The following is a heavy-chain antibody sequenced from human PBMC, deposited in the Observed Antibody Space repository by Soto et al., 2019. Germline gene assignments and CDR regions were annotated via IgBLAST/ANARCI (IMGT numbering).Heavy chain of an antibody. CDR2: IYWDDDK. Sequence: QITLKESGPTLVKPTQTLTLTCTFSGFSLRTSGVGVGWIRQPPGKALEWLALIYWDDDKRYSPSLKSRLTITKDTSKNQVVLTMTNMDPVDTATYYCAHSLVDDYGDSRAYFDYWGQGTLVTVSS. D-gene: IGHD4-17*01. CDR3: AHSLVDDYGDSRAYFDY. CDR1: GFSLRTSGVG. J-gene: IGHJ4*02. V-gene: IGHV2-5*02.